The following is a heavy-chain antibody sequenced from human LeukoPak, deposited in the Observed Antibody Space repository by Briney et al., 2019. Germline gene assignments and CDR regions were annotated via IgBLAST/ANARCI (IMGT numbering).Heavy chain of an antibody. V-gene: IGHV4-4*07. J-gene: IGHJ4*02. CDR3: TARIVGVPFDY. CDR1: GDSVKNHY. D-gene: IGHD1-26*01. Sequence: SETLSLTCTVSGDSVKNHYWSWIRQPAGKGLEWIGRIHTSGHTKYNPSLESRVTMSVDTSRNQISLRLSSVTAADTAVYYCTARIVGVPFDYWGQGTLVTASS. CDR2: IHTSGHT.